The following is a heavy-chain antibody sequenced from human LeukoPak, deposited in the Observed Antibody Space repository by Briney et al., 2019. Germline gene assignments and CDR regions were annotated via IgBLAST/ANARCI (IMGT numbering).Heavy chain of an antibody. Sequence: SQTLSLTCTVSGASITSYYWSWIRRPPGKGLEWIGCVHNTGSTNYNPSLKSRLTLSIDTSKNQFSLRLDSVTAADTAVYYCARLPPLAPAGTTYYHAMDVWGQGTTVTVSS. J-gene: IGHJ6*02. CDR2: VHNTGST. V-gene: IGHV4-59*08. CDR1: GASITSYY. D-gene: IGHD1-14*01. CDR3: ARLPPLAPAGTTYYHAMDV.